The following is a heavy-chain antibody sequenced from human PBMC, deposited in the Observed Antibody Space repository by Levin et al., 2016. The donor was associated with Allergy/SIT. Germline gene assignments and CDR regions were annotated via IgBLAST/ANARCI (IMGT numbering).Heavy chain of an antibody. CDR1: GFTVSSNY. D-gene: IGHD3-10*01. CDR2: IYSGGST. V-gene: IGHV3-53*01. J-gene: IGHJ6*02. Sequence: GESLKISCAASGFTVSSNYMSWVRQAPGKGLEWVSVIYSGGSTYYADSVKGRFTISRDNSKNTLYLQMNSLRAEDTAVYYCAKWGTMVRGVITPYYYYGMDVWGQGTTVTVSS. CDR3: AKWGTMVRGVITPYYYYGMDV.